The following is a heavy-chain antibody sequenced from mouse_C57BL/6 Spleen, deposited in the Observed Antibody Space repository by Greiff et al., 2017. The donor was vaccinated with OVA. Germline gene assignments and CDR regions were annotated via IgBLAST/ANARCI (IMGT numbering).Heavy chain of an antibody. V-gene: IGHV1-81*01. Sequence: VKLMESGAELARPGASVKLSCKASGYTFTSYGISWVKQRTGQGLEWIGEIYPRSGNTYYNEKFKGKATLTADKSSSTAYMELRSLTSEDSAVYFCARSDYGGFDVWGTGTTVTVSS. J-gene: IGHJ1*03. CDR2: IYPRSGNT. D-gene: IGHD1-1*02. CDR3: ARSDYGGFDV. CDR1: GYTFTSYG.